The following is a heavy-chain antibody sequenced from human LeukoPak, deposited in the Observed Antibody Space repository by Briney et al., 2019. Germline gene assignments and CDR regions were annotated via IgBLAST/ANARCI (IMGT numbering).Heavy chain of an antibody. CDR2: IKQDGSEI. D-gene: IGHD5-18*01. CDR1: GFTFSDYW. V-gene: IGHV3-7*01. J-gene: IGHJ4*02. CDR3: ARDLSGVTGYTYGRGIDY. Sequence: GGSLRLSCAASGFTFSDYWMSWVRQAPGKGLEWVANIKQDGSEIHYVDSVKGRFTISRDNAKTSLYLQMNSLRAEDTAVYYCARDLSGVTGYTYGRGIDYWGQGTLVTVSS.